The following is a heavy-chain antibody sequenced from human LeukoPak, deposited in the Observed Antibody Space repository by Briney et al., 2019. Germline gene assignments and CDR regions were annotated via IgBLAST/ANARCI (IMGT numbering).Heavy chain of an antibody. Sequence: GGSLRLSCAASGFSFSSYAMSWVRQAPGKGLEWVSSISGNGDSTYYADSVKGRFTISRDKSKNTLYLQMNSPRAEDTAIYYCAKCPLFYDSRGYEYWGQGTLVTVSS. CDR1: GFSFSSYA. CDR2: ISGNGDST. CDR3: AKCPLFYDSRGYEY. J-gene: IGHJ4*02. D-gene: IGHD3-22*01. V-gene: IGHV3-23*01.